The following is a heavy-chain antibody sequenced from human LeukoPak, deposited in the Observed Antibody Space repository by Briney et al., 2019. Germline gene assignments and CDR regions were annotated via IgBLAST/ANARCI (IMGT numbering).Heavy chain of an antibody. Sequence: PGGSLRLSCAASGFTFSSYTMNWVRQAPGKGLEWVSSISSSSSYIYYADSVKGRFTISRDNAKNSLYLQMNSLRAEDTAVYYCARISRSYCSSTSCYADDAFDIWGQGTMVTVSS. J-gene: IGHJ3*02. CDR1: GFTFSSYT. V-gene: IGHV3-21*01. D-gene: IGHD2-2*01. CDR2: ISSSSSYI. CDR3: ARISRSYCSSTSCYADDAFDI.